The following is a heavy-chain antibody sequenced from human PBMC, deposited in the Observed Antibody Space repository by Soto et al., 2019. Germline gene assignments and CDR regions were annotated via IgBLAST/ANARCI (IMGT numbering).Heavy chain of an antibody. D-gene: IGHD4-17*01. CDR2: VYWDDDK. CDR3: AHLKTTVTTYDY. CDR1: GFSLGTSGVG. J-gene: IGHJ4*02. V-gene: IGHV2-5*02. Sequence: QITLKESGPTLVNPTQTLTLTCTFSGFSLGTSGVGVGWIRQPPGKALEWLTLVYWDDDKRYSPSLKSRLTITKDTSKNQVVLTMTNVDPVDTATYYCAHLKTTVTTYDYWGQGTLVTVSS.